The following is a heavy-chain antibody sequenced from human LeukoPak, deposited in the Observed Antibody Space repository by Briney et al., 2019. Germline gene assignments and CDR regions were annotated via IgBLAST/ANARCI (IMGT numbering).Heavy chain of an antibody. V-gene: IGHV4-34*01. Sequence: SETLSLTCAVYGGSFSGYYWSWIRQPPGKGLEWIGEINHSGSTNYNPSLKSRVTISVDTSKNQFSLKLSSVTAADTAVYYCARDVFGTTGTTFDYWGQGTLVTVSS. J-gene: IGHJ4*02. CDR2: INHSGST. D-gene: IGHD1-1*01. CDR3: ARDVFGTTGTTFDY. CDR1: GGSFSGYY.